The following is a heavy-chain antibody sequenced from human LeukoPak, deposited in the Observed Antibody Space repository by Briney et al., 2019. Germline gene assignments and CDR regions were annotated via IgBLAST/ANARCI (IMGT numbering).Heavy chain of an antibody. CDR3: ARDVEQWLVRVYYFDY. CDR1: GFTLSSYS. J-gene: IGHJ4*02. V-gene: IGHV3-48*01. CDR2: ISSGSTTI. D-gene: IGHD6-19*01. Sequence: GGSLRLSCATSGFTLSSYSMNWVRQAPGQGLEWVSYISSGSTTIYYAASVKGRFTISRDNAKNSLYLQMNSLRAEDTAVYYCARDVEQWLVRVYYFDYWGQGTLVTVSS.